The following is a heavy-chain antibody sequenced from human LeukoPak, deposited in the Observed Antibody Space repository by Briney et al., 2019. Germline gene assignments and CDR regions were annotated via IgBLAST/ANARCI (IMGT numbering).Heavy chain of an antibody. CDR1: GSTFSSYA. Sequence: GGSLRLSCAASGSTFSSYAMSWVRQAPGKGLEWVSSISGSGGHTFYADSVKGRFTVSRDNSRNTLYLQMNSLRAEDTAVYFCAKIASASGSFSDYWGQGTLVTVSP. J-gene: IGHJ4*02. CDR2: ISGSGGHT. CDR3: AKIASASGSFSDY. D-gene: IGHD3-10*01. V-gene: IGHV3-23*01.